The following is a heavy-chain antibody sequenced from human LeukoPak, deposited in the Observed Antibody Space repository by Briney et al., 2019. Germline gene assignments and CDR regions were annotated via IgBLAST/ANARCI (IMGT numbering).Heavy chain of an antibody. CDR1: GFTFSSYS. V-gene: IGHV3-21*01. Sequence: GGSLRLFCAASGFTFSSYSMNWVRQAPGKGLEWVSSISSSSSYRYYADSVKGRLTISRDNAKNSLYLQMNSLRAEDTAVYYCARASAVAGTRHYWGQGTLVTVSS. J-gene: IGHJ4*02. CDR3: ARASAVAGTRHY. CDR2: ISSSSSYR. D-gene: IGHD6-19*01.